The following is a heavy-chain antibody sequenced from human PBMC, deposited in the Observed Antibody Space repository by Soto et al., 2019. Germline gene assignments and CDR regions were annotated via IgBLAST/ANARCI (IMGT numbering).Heavy chain of an antibody. CDR1: GFTVSSNY. J-gene: IGHJ6*02. CDR3: AIDVRLTGPTPHYYYYGMDV. D-gene: IGHD3-9*01. Sequence: GGSLRLSCAASGFTVSSNYMSWVRQAPGKGLEWVSVIYSGGRTCYADSVKGRFTISRDNSKNTLYLQMNSLRAEDTAVYYCAIDVRLTGPTPHYYYYGMDVWGQGTTVTVSS. V-gene: IGHV3-53*01. CDR2: IYSGGRT.